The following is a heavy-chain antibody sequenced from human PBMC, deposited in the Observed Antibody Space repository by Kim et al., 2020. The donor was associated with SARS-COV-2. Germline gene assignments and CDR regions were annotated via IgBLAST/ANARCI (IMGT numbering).Heavy chain of an antibody. Sequence: GSLRLSCAASGFTFSSYAMSWVRQAPGKGLEWVSAISGSGGSTYYADSVKGRFTISRDNSKNTQYLQMNSLRAEDTAVYYCAKDRRWSVDTAMVMDYWGQGTLVTVSS. V-gene: IGHV3-23*01. D-gene: IGHD5-18*01. CDR2: ISGSGGST. CDR3: AKDRRWSVDTAMVMDY. J-gene: IGHJ4*02. CDR1: GFTFSSYA.